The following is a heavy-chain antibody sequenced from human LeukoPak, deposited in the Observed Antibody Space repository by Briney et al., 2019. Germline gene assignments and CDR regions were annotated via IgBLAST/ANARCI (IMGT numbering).Heavy chain of an antibody. CDR3: AREPRGGSPDY. Sequence: SETLSLTCTVSGGSISSGGYYWSWIRQHPGKGLEWIGNIYYSGSTYYNPSLKSRVTISVDTSKNQFSLKLSSVTAADTAVYYCAREPRGGSPDYWGQGTLVTVSS. D-gene: IGHD2-15*01. CDR2: IYYSGST. V-gene: IGHV4-31*03. J-gene: IGHJ4*02. CDR1: GGSISSGGYY.